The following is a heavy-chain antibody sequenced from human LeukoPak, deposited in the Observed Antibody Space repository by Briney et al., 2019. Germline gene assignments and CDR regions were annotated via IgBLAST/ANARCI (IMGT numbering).Heavy chain of an antibody. CDR3: ARQLRSNTAMVPTPPYFDY. D-gene: IGHD5-18*01. CDR2: IYHSGST. Sequence: SETLSLTCAVSGGSISSSNWWSWVRQPPGKGLEWIGEIYHSGSTNYNPSLKSRVTISVDKSKNQFSLKLSSVTAADTAVYYCARQLRSNTAMVPTPPYFDYWGQGTLVTVSS. J-gene: IGHJ4*02. CDR1: GGSISSSNW. V-gene: IGHV4-4*02.